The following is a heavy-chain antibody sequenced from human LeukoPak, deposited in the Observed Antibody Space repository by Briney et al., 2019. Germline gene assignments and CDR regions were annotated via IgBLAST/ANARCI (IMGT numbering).Heavy chain of an antibody. V-gene: IGHV4-30-2*01. Sequence: SQTLSLTCAVSGGSISSGGYSWSWIRQPPGKGLEWIAYIYNSGNTYYNPSLKSRVTISVDRSKNQFSLKLSSVTAADTAVYYCARGSCSGGTCYLFGPWGQGTLVTVPS. D-gene: IGHD2-15*01. CDR2: IYNSGNT. CDR1: GGSISSGGYS. CDR3: ARGSCSGGTCYLFGP. J-gene: IGHJ5*02.